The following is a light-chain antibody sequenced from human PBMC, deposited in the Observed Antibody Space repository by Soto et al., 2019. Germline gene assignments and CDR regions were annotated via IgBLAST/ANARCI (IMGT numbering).Light chain of an antibody. V-gene: IGLV2-8*01. CDR1: RSDVGAYNY. CDR3: TSYAGTYSFVDV. Sequence: QSALTQPPSASGSPGQSVTISCTGTRSDVGAYNYVSWYQQLPGKAPKLIIYEVSKRPSGVPDRFSGSKSGNTASLTVSGLQAEDEADYYCTSYAGTYSFVDVFGTGTKLTVL. J-gene: IGLJ1*01. CDR2: EVS.